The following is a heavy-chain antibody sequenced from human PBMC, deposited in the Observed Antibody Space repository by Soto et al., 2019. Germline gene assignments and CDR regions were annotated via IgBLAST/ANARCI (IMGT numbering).Heavy chain of an antibody. CDR1: GDSVSSNSAA. CDR2: TYYRSKWYN. D-gene: IGHD2-2*02. CDR3: ARGRYEIIVVVPAAILDY. V-gene: IGHV6-1*01. J-gene: IGHJ4*02. Sequence: SQTLSLTCAISGDSVSSNSAAWNWIRQSPSRGLEWLGRTYYRSKWYNDYAVSVKSRITINPDTSKNQFSLQLNSVTPEDTAVYYCARGRYEIIVVVPAAILDYWGQGTPVTVSS.